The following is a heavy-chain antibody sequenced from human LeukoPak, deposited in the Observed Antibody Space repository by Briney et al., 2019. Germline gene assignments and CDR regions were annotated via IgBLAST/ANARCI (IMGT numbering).Heavy chain of an antibody. V-gene: IGHV3-7*01. CDR2: IKQDGSEK. J-gene: IGHJ6*02. Sequence: QPGGSLRLSCAASGFTSSSYWMSWVRQAPGKGLEWVANIKQDGSEKYYVDSVKGRFTISRDNAKNSLYLQMNSLRAEDTAVYYCARVGCREVRPSGSYYNDYYYYYGMDVWGQGTTVTVSS. CDR3: ARVGCREVRPSGSYYNDYYYYYGMDV. CDR1: GFTSSSYW. D-gene: IGHD3-10*01.